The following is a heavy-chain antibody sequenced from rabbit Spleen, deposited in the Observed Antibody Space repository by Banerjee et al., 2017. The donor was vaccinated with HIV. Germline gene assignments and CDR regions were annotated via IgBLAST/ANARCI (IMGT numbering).Heavy chain of an antibody. D-gene: IGHD4-1*01. Sequence: QEQLVESGGGLVQPGGSLKLFCKASGFSFSNSDYMCWVRQAPGKGLEWISCIAGDSSGRIHYARWAKGRFTISKTSSTTVTLQMTSLTASDTATYFCARDLAGVIGWNFSLWGPGTLVTVS. CDR3: ARDLAGVIGWNFSL. V-gene: IGHV1S45*01. CDR2: IAGDSSGRI. J-gene: IGHJ4*01. CDR1: GFSFSNSDY.